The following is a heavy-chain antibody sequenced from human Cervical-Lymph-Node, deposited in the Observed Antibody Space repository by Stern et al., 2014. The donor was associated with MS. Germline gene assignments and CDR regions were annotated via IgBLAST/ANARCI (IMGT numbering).Heavy chain of an antibody. CDR2: IIPLFGTS. Sequence: QVQLVQSGAEVKKPGSSVKVSCKASGGTFSNYGISWVRQAPGQGLEWMGGIIPLFGTSNYAQKFQGRVTITADESTNTAYMELSSPTYEDTAVYFCARDEDFGMGHGMDVWGQGTTVTVSS. CDR1: GGTFSNYG. CDR3: ARDEDFGMGHGMDV. V-gene: IGHV1-69*01. J-gene: IGHJ6*02. D-gene: IGHD3-10*01.